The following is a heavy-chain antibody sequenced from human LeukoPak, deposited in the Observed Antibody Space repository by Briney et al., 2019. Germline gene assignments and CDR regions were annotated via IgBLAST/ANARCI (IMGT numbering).Heavy chain of an antibody. J-gene: IGHJ4*02. D-gene: IGHD3-22*01. CDR1: GYIFTSYH. V-gene: IGHV1-46*01. Sequence: ASVKVSCKASGYIFTSYHIHWVRLAPGQGLEWMGIINPSGGSTNYAQKFQGRVTMTRDTSTSTVYMELSSLRSEDTAVYYCARDLYHRYYDNGGYAFDYWGQGTLVTVSS. CDR2: INPSGGST. CDR3: ARDLYHRYYDNGGYAFDY.